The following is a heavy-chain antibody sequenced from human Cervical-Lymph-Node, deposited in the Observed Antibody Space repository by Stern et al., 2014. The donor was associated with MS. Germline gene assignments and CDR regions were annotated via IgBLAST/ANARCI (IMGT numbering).Heavy chain of an antibody. J-gene: IGHJ4*02. CDR2: IVPIFGTA. V-gene: IGHV1-69*06. CDR1: GSTFSSYA. D-gene: IGHD2-21*02. Sequence: DQLVESGTEVKKPGSSVKVSCKASGSTFSSYAFSWVRQAPGQGLEWMGGIVPIFGTATYAPKFQDRVTIIADKSTITVYMELSSLKSEDTAVYYCARVGDFMWDYWGQGTLVTVSS. CDR3: ARVGDFMWDY.